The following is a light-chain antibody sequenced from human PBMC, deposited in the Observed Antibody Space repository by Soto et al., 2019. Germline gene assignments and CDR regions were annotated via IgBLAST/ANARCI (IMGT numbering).Light chain of an antibody. V-gene: IGLV2-8*01. CDR1: SSDVGGYNY. Sequence: QSALTQPPSASGSPGQSVTISCTGTSSDVGGYNYVSWYQQHPGKAPKLMISEVSKRPSGVPDRFSGTKSGNTASLTVSGLQYEVEDDYLCSSFAGNNNFVFGGGTKLTVL. CDR2: EVS. J-gene: IGLJ2*01. CDR3: SSFAGNNNFV.